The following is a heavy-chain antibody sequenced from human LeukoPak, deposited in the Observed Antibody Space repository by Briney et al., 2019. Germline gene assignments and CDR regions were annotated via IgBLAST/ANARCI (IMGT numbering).Heavy chain of an antibody. CDR2: IYYRGNT. J-gene: IGHJ4*02. V-gene: IGHV4-59*01. CDR3: ARGPYYDSRGNYRASDS. Sequence: SETLSLTCTVSGGSISNSSWSWIPHPPGKGLEWLGYIYYRGNTKYNPSLKSRVTISVDTSKNQFSLKLSSVTAADTAVYYCARGPYYDSRGNYRASDSWGQGTLVTVSS. CDR1: GGSISNSS. D-gene: IGHD3-22*01.